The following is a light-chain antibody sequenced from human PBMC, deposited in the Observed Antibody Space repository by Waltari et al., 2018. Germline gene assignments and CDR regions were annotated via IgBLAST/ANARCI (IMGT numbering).Light chain of an antibody. J-gene: IGLJ2*01. CDR2: EVT. Sequence: QSALSQPASVSGSPGQSISLSCTGTSRDVGGHTYVSWYQQHPGKAPKLLIYEVTNRPSGVSNRFSGSKSGNAASLTISGLQAEDEGDYYCSSFSTSSTLLLFGGGTKLTVL. CDR3: SSFSTSSTLLL. CDR1: SRDVGGHTY. V-gene: IGLV2-14*01.